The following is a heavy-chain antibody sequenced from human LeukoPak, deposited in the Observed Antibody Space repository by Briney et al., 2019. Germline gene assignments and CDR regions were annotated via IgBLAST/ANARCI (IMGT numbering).Heavy chain of an antibody. CDR3: AKDRYYVSGSPTRHYYGMDV. V-gene: IGHV3-23*01. D-gene: IGHD3-10*01. CDR2: IIGSGGST. J-gene: IGHJ6*02. CDR1: GFSVRNNY. Sequence: GGSLRLSCAVSGFSVRNNYMSWVRQAPGKGLEWVSAIIGSGGSTYYADSVQGRFTIARDNSKNALYLQMNSLRAEDTGLYYWAKDRYYVSGSPTRHYYGMDVWGQGTTVTVSS.